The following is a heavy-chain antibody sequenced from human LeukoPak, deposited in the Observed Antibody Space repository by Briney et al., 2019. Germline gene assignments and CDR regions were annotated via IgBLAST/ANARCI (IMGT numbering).Heavy chain of an antibody. D-gene: IGHD4-17*01. J-gene: IGHJ4*02. Sequence: XESLKISCKDSGYSFTNYWIGWVRQMPGKGLEWMGIIHSADSNTKYSPSFQGQVTISADKSISTAYLQWSGLKASDTAMYYCAGARHGDYRWDYWGQGTLVTVSS. CDR2: IHSADSNT. CDR1: GYSFTNYW. V-gene: IGHV5-51*01. CDR3: AGARHGDYRWDY.